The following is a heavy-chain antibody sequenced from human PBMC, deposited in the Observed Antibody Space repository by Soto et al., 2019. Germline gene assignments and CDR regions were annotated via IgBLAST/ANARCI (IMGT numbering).Heavy chain of an antibody. Sequence: ASVKVSCKASGYTFTSYGISWVRQAPGQGLEWMGWISAYNGNTNYAQKLRGRVTMTTDISTSTAYMELRSLRSDDTAIYYCARDSPGVQLAILAGAFDIWG. CDR3: ARDSPGVQLAILAGAFDI. J-gene: IGHJ3*02. CDR2: ISAYNGNT. V-gene: IGHV1-18*01. CDR1: GYTFTSYG. D-gene: IGHD1-1*01.